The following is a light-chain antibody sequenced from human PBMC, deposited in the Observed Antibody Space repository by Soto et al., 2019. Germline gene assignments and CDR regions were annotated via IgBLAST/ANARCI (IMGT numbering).Light chain of an antibody. CDR3: HQDGKSPFT. CDR2: GAS. Sequence: EIVLTQSPGTLSLSPGERATLSCRASQSVSSNNLAWYQQRPGQAPRVVIYGASTRATGIPERFSGSGSGTDFTLTISRLEPEDFAVYYWHQDGKSPFTFGPSTKVDIK. CDR1: QSVSSNN. V-gene: IGKV3-20*01. J-gene: IGKJ3*01.